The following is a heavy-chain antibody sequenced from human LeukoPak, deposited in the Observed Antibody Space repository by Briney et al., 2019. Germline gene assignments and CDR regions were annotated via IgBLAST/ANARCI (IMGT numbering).Heavy chain of an antibody. CDR2: IYSGGST. J-gene: IGHJ1*01. V-gene: IGHV3-53*01. D-gene: IGHD2-8*01. Sequence: GGALRLSCAASGFTVNSNYMSWVRQAPGKGLEWVSVIYSGGSTYYADSVKGRFTISRDNSKNTLYLQMNSLRAEDTAVYYCASMYFSQYLQHWGQGTLVTVSS. CDR1: GFTVNSNY. CDR3: ASMYFSQYLQH.